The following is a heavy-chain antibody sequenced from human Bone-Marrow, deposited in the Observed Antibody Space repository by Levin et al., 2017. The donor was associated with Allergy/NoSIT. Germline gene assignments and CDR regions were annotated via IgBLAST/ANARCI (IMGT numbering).Heavy chain of an antibody. CDR1: GFTFSDHY. J-gene: IGHJ2*01. Sequence: PGGSLRLSCAASGFTFSDHYMDWVRQAPGKGLEWVGRTRNKASSYTTEYAASVKGRFTISRDDSKNSLYLQMNSLKTEDTAVYYCARGYPSGVYFGLWGRGTLVTVPS. CDR3: ARGYPSGVYFGL. D-gene: IGHD2-8*01. CDR2: TRNKASSYTT. V-gene: IGHV3-72*01.